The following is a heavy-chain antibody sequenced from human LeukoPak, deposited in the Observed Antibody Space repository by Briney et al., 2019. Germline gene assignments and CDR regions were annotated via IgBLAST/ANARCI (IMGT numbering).Heavy chain of an antibody. D-gene: IGHD3-10*01. V-gene: IGHV3-53*01. CDR1: RVTLSSTY. CDR3: ARDSSSFPNYFDF. J-gene: IGHJ4*02. Sequence: PGRSLSLSPAVSRVTLSSTYMSGVPQAPGQGLECVSLHYSSGITFYAESVQGRFTISRDNSKNTLYLQMNSLRAEDTAIYYCARDSSSFPNYFDFWGQGALVTVSS. CDR2: HYSSGIT.